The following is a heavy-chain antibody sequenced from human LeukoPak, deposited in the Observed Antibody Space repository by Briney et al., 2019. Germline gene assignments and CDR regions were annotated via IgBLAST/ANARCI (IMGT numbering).Heavy chain of an antibody. CDR3: ARQRALGDYYYYYGMDV. J-gene: IGHJ6*04. V-gene: IGHV4-34*01. Sequence: SETLSLTCAVYGGSFSGYYWSWIRQPPGKGLEWIGEINHSGSTNYNPSLKSRVTISVGTSKNQFSLKLSSVTAADTAVYYCARQRALGDYYYYYGMDVWGKGTTVTVSS. CDR1: GGSFSGYY. CDR2: INHSGST. D-gene: IGHD6-25*01.